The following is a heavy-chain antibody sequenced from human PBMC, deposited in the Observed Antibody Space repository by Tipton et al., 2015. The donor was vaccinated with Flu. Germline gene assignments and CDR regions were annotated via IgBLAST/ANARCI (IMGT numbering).Heavy chain of an antibody. V-gene: IGHV3-7*04. D-gene: IGHD6-6*01. CDR2: INQNGSVK. J-gene: IGHJ4*02. CDR3: TRAIYSNSSH. Sequence: SLRLSCAASGFTFSTYWVTWVRQAPGKGLEWVANINQNGSVKYYVDSVKGRFTISRDNTKNSVYLQMSSLRAGDTALYFCTRAIYSNSSHWGQGTLVTVSS. CDR1: GFTFSTYW.